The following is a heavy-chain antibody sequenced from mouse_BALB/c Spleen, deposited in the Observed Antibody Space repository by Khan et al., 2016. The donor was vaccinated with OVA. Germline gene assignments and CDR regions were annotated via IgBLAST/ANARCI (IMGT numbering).Heavy chain of an antibody. CDR1: GFSLTSYG. Sequence: QVQLKESGPGLVAPSQSLSITCTVSGFSLTSYGVSWVRQPLGKGLEWRGVKWGDGSTNYHSAFISRLSISKENSKSQVFLKLNSLTTEDTATYYCAKFTPDYYAMDYWGQGTSVTVSS. J-gene: IGHJ4*01. V-gene: IGHV2-3*01. CDR2: KWGDGST. D-gene: IGHD1-1*01. CDR3: AKFTPDYYAMDY.